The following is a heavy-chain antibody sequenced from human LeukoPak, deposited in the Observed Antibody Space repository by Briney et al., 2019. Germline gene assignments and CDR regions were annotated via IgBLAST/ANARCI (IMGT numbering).Heavy chain of an antibody. J-gene: IGHJ5*02. V-gene: IGHV3-21*01. CDR2: TGLSSSYI. CDR1: GFSLSIYD. D-gene: IGHD2-15*01. CDR3: ARERSYCSGATCSLDL. Sequence: PGGSLRLSCAASGFSLSIYDMVWVRQAPGKGLEWIASTGLSSSYIGYADSVKGRFTISRDNGENSVYLQMNSLRAEDTAVYFCARERSYCSGATCSLDLRGQGTLVTVSS.